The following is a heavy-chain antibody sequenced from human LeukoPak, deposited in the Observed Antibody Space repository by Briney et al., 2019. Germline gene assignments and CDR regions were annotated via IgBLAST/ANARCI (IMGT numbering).Heavy chain of an antibody. CDR2: ISPYNGNT. CDR1: GYTFTSYA. D-gene: IGHD3-9*01. CDR3: ARVLSHYNNWFDP. J-gene: IGHJ5*02. V-gene: IGHV1-18*01. Sequence: GASVKVSCKASGYTFTSYAISWVRQAPGQGLEWMGWISPYNGNTNYAQKLQGRVTMTTDTSTSIAYMELRSLRSDDTAVYYCARVLSHYNNWFDPWGQGTLVTVSS.